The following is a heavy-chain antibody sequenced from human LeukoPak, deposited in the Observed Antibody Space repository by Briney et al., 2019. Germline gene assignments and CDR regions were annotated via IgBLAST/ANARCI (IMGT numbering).Heavy chain of an antibody. V-gene: IGHV4-59*11. D-gene: IGHD3-22*01. CDR1: GGSISSHY. J-gene: IGHJ4*02. CDR2: IYYSGST. Sequence: SETLSPTCTVSGGSISSHYWSWIRQPPGKGLEWIGYIYYSGSTNYNPSLKSRVTISVDTSKNQFSLKLSSVTAADTAVYYCARDGYYDSSGYFVYWGQGTLVTVSS. CDR3: ARDGYYDSSGYFVY.